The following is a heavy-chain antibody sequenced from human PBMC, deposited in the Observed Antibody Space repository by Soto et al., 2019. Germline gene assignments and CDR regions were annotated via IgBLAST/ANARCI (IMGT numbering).Heavy chain of an antibody. J-gene: IGHJ5*02. CDR1: GYSFTTFW. CDR3: ARLYCSSSAACDSWFDP. D-gene: IGHD2-2*01. CDR2: IDPRDSST. Sequence: GESLKSSCTGFGYSFTTFWISWVRQMPGKGLEWMGTIDPRDSSTNSSPSFQGHVTISADKSISTAYLQWSSLQASDTAMYFCARLYCSSSAACDSWFDPWGQGTLVTVSS. V-gene: IGHV5-10-1*01.